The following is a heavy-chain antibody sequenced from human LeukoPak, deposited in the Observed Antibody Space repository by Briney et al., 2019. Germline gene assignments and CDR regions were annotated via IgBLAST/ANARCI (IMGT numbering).Heavy chain of an antibody. J-gene: IGHJ5*02. CDR3: ARGLRYRSGGSCWWFDP. Sequence: GGSLRLSCAASGFTFSSYEMNWVRQAPGKGLEWVSYISSSGSTIYYADSVKGRFTISRDNAKNSLYLQMNSLRAEDTAVYYCARGLRYRSGGSCWWFDPWGQGTLVTVSS. D-gene: IGHD2-15*01. V-gene: IGHV3-48*03. CDR2: ISSSGSTI. CDR1: GFTFSSYE.